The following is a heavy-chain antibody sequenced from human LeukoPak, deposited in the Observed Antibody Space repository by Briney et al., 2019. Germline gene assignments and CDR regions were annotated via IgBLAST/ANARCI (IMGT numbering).Heavy chain of an antibody. Sequence: SETLSLTCTVSGGSISRDIYNWAWIRQPPGKGLDWIVSIDYSGSTCYNPSLRGRVTISVDTSKNQFSLRLSSVTAADTAVYYCASIRVDSGYDSFDCWGQGTLVTVPS. J-gene: IGHJ4*02. CDR2: IDYSGST. D-gene: IGHD5-12*01. CDR3: ASIRVDSGYDSFDC. V-gene: IGHV4-39*01. CDR1: GGSISRDIYN.